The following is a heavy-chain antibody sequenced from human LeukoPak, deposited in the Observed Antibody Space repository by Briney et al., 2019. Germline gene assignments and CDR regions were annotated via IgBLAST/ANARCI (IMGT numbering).Heavy chain of an antibody. CDR3: ARGQKSDY. V-gene: IGHV4-34*01. CDR2: INHSGST. CDR1: GGSFSGYY. J-gene: IGHJ4*02. Sequence: SETLSLTCAVYGGSFSGYYWSWIRQPPGKGLEWIGEINHSGSTNYNPSLKSRVTISVDTSKNQFSLKLSSATAADTAVYYCARGQKSDYWGQGTLVTVSS.